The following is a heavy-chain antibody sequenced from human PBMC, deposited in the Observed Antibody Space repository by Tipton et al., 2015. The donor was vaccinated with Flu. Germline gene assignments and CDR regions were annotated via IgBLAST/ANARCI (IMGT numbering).Heavy chain of an antibody. J-gene: IGHJ4*02. CDR3: ARGLPLGY. V-gene: IGHV3-49*03. Sequence: VQLVQSGGGLVQPGRSLRLSCTGSGFTFGNYAVSWFRQAPGKGLEWVSFIRSKVYGGTTEYAASVKGRFTISRDDSKSIAYLQMNSLKTEDTAVYYCARGLPLGYWGQGTLVTVSS. CDR1: GFTFGNYA. CDR2: IRSKVYGGTT.